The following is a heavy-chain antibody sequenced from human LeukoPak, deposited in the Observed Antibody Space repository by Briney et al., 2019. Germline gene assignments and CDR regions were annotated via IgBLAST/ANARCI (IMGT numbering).Heavy chain of an antibody. V-gene: IGHV3-23*01. CDR2: INGSGGST. D-gene: IGHD3-22*01. Sequence: GGFLRLSCAASGFTFSNHVMSWVRQAPGQGLEWVSAINGSGGSTYYADSVKGRFTITRDKSKNTLYLQMNSLRAEDTAVYYCAKPRMRNGDYYVVDYWGQGTLVTVSS. CDR1: GFTFSNHV. CDR3: AKPRMRNGDYYVVDY. J-gene: IGHJ4*02.